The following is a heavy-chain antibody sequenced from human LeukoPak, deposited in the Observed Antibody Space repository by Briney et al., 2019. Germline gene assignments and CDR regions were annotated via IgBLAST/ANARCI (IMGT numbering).Heavy chain of an antibody. CDR1: GFTFSNYA. CDR2: ISGSCGST. CDR3: AKRPSQYYYYYYMDV. Sequence: GGSLRLSCAASGFTFSNYAMNWVRQAPGKGLEWVSAISGSCGSTYYADSVKGRFTVSRDNSKNTLYLQMNSLRAEDTAVYYCAKRPSQYYYYYYMDVWGKGTTVTVSS. V-gene: IGHV3-23*01. J-gene: IGHJ6*03.